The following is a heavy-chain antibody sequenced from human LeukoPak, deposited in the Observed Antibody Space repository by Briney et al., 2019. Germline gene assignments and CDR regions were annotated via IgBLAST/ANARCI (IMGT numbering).Heavy chain of an antibody. Sequence: ASVKVSCKASGYTFTSYDITWVRQATGQGLEWMGWMSPDSGYTGYAQTFQGRVTLTRNTSVSTAFMELSSLRSEDTAVYYCAREADYYDSSGFRAAFDIWGQGTMVIVSS. CDR3: AREADYYDSSGFRAAFDI. V-gene: IGHV1-8*01. D-gene: IGHD3-22*01. CDR1: GYTFTSYD. CDR2: MSPDSGYT. J-gene: IGHJ3*02.